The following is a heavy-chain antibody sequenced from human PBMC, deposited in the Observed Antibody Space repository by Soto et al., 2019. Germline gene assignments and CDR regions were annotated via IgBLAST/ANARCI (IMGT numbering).Heavy chain of an antibody. CDR2: ISGSGGST. J-gene: IGHJ3*02. CDR3: VKDAVGVNDAFDI. V-gene: IGHV3-23*01. Sequence: EVQLLESGGGLVQPGGSLRLSCAASGFTFSSYAMSWVLQAPGTGLEWVSAISGSGGSTYYADSVKGRFTISRDNSKNTLYLQMNSLRAGDTAVYYCVKDAVGVNDAFDIWGQGTIVTVSS. D-gene: IGHD2-21*01. CDR1: GFTFSSYA.